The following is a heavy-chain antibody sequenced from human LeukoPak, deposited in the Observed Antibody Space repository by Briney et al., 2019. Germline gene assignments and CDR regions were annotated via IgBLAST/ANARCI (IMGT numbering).Heavy chain of an antibody. D-gene: IGHD5-18*01. Sequence: GGSLRLSCAASGFTFSSYEMNWDRQAPGKGLEWVSYISSSGSTIYYADSVKGRFTISRDNAKNSLYLQMNSLRAEDTAVYYCARAGYSYGYFDYWGQGTLVTVSS. J-gene: IGHJ4*02. V-gene: IGHV3-48*03. CDR2: ISSSGSTI. CDR3: ARAGYSYGYFDY. CDR1: GFTFSSYE.